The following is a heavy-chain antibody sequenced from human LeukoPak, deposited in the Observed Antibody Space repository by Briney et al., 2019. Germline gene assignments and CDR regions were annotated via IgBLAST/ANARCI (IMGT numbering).Heavy chain of an antibody. D-gene: IGHD4-17*01. J-gene: IGHJ5*02. V-gene: IGHV4-34*01. CDR1: GGSFSGYY. Sequence: SETLSLTCAVYGGSFSGYYWSWIRQPPGKGLEWIGEINHSGSTNYNPSLKSRVTISVDTSKNQFSLKLSSVTAADTAVYYCARVMVYGDYAAGWFDPWGQGTLVTVS. CDR3: ARVMVYGDYAAGWFDP. CDR2: INHSGST.